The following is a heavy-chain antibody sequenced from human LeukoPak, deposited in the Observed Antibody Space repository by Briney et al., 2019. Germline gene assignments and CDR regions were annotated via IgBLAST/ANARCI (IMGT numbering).Heavy chain of an antibody. V-gene: IGHV3-23*01. J-gene: IGHJ3*02. CDR3: AQGGVPWDYDTSLDAFDI. CDR1: AFTFSNYA. CDR2: ISGNDNST. D-gene: IGHD3-22*01. Sequence: GGSLRISCAASAFTFSNYAMTWVRQAPGKGLEWVSTISGNDNSTYYADSVKGRFTISRVNSKNTLFLQVNSLRVEDTAVYYCAQGGVPWDYDTSLDAFDIWGQGTLVTVSS.